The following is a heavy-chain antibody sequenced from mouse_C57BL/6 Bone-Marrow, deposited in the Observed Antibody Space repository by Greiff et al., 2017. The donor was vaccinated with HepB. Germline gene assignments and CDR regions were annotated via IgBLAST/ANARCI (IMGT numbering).Heavy chain of an antibody. CDR3: TTPTVVHFDY. CDR1: GFNIKDDY. D-gene: IGHD1-1*01. Sequence: EVKLQESGAELVRPGASVKLSCTASGFNIKDDYMHWVKQRPEQGLEWIGWIDPENGDTEYASKFQGKATITADTSSNTAYLQLSSLTSEDTAVYYCTTPTVVHFDYWGQGTTLTVSS. V-gene: IGHV14-4*01. J-gene: IGHJ2*01. CDR2: IDPENGDT.